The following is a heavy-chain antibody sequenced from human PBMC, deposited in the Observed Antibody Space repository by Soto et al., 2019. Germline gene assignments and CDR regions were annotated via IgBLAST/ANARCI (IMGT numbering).Heavy chain of an antibody. CDR3: AISYYDYIWGSYSVNYYFDY. D-gene: IGHD3-16*01. CDR2: IYYSGST. V-gene: IGHV4-31*03. CDR1: GGSISSGGYY. J-gene: IGHJ4*02. Sequence: SETLSLTCTVSGGSISSGGYYWSWIRQHPGKGLEWIGYIYYSGSTYYNPSLKSRVTISVDTSKNQFSLKLSSVTAADTAVYYCAISYYDYIWGSYSVNYYFDYWGQGTLVTVSS.